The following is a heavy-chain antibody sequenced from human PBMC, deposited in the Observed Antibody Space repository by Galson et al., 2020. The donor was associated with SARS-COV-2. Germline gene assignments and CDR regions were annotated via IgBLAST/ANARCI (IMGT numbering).Heavy chain of an antibody. J-gene: IGHJ4*02. CDR1: GFTFSSYG. CDR3: AKGWARGVRGVITFFDY. V-gene: IGHV3-30*02. CDR2: IRYDGSNK. Sequence: GESLKISCAASGFTFSSYGMHWVRQAPGKGLEWVAFIRYDGSNKYYADSVKGRFTISRDNSKNTLYLQMNSLRAEDTAVYYCAKGWARGVRGVITFFDYWGQGALVTVSS. D-gene: IGHD3-10*01.